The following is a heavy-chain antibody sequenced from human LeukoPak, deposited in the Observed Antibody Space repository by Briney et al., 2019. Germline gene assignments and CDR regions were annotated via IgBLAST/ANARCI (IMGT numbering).Heavy chain of an antibody. Sequence: GGSLRLSCAASGFTFSSYEMNWVRQAPGKGLEWVSYISSSGSTIYYADSVKGRFTISRDNAKSSLYLQMNSLRAEDTAVYYCASREATYYDFWSGHTLDDYWGQGTLVTVSS. CDR3: ASREATYYDFWSGHTLDDY. CDR2: ISSSGSTI. V-gene: IGHV3-48*03. J-gene: IGHJ4*02. CDR1: GFTFSSYE. D-gene: IGHD3-3*01.